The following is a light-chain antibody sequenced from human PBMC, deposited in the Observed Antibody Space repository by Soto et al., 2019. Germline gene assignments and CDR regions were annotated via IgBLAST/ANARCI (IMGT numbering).Light chain of an antibody. CDR1: QGISSH. V-gene: IGKV1-8*01. CDR3: RQYFSHPLT. CDR2: TAS. J-gene: IGKJ4*01. Sequence: AIRMTQSPSSFSASAGDRVTITCRASQGISSHLAWYQVKPGKAPRLLIYTASYLESGVTSRFSDSGSGTHFTLTISSHQSEDFPVYYCRQYFSHPLTFGGGTKVEIK.